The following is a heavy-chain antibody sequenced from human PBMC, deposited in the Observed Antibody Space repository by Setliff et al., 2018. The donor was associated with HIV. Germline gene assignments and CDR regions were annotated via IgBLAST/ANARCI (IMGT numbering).Heavy chain of an antibody. CDR1: GGSISSYF. D-gene: IGHD3-22*01. J-gene: IGHJ4*02. CDR3: AADSSGYTFDH. V-gene: IGHV4-59*12. CDR2: IYYSGST. Sequence: SETLSLTCTVSGGSISSYFWSWIRQPPGKGLEWIGYIYYSGSTNYNPSLKSRVTMSVDTSKNQFSLKLRSVTAADTAVYYCAADSSGYTFDHWGQGTLVTVSS.